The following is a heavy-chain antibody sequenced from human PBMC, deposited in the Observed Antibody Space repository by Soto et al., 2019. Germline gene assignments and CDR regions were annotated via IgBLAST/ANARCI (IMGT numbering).Heavy chain of an antibody. Sequence: QVQLQESGPGLVKPSETLSLTCTVSGGSVRSGVYYWSWIRQPPGKGLEWIGYIHHSGTTNYNPSLKSRVIISVDTSKNQLSLKLSSVTAADTAVYYCAREYGSYPYYFDYWGQGTLVTVSA. J-gene: IGHJ4*02. CDR3: AREYGSYPYYFDY. CDR1: GGSVRSGVYY. CDR2: IHHSGTT. V-gene: IGHV4-61*08. D-gene: IGHD3-10*01.